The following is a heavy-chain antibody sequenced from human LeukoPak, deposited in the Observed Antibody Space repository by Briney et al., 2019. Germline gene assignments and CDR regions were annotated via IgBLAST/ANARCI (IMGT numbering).Heavy chain of an antibody. CDR3: ARLRTIFGDVIEIWDWFDS. CDR2: ITSQNSTT. D-gene: IGHD3-3*01. V-gene: IGHV3-48*01. J-gene: IGHJ5*01. CDR1: GFTFGSYS. Sequence: GGSLRLSCAASGFTFGSYSMNWIRQAPGKGLEWISKITSQNSTTYYADSVKGRFTISRDNAKNSLYLQMNSLRAEATAVYYCARLRTIFGDVIEIWDWFDSWGQGTLVTVSS.